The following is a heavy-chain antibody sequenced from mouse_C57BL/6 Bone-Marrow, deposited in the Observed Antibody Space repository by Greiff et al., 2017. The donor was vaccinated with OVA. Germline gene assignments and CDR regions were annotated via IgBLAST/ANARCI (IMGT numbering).Heavy chain of an antibody. CDR2: IYPETGGT. V-gene: IGHV1-15*01. CDR1: GYTFTDYE. D-gene: IGHD2-4*01. CDR3: TGDVDYDVGAWFAY. J-gene: IGHJ3*01. Sequence: QVQLQQSGAELVRPGASVTLSFKASGYTFTDYEMHWVKQTPVHGLEWIGAIYPETGGTAYNQKFKGKAILTADKSSSTAYMELRSLTSEDSAVYYCTGDVDYDVGAWFAYWGQGTLVTVSA.